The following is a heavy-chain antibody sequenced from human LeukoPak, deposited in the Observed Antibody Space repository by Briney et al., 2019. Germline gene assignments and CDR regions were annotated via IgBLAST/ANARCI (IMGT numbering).Heavy chain of an antibody. CDR1: GYTFISYA. V-gene: IGHV7-4-1*02. D-gene: IGHD3-3*01. CDR2: IDTNTGNP. CDR3: AREDFWSGYSVGY. Sequence: ASVKVSCTASGYTFISYAMNWVRQAPGQGLEWMGWIDTNTGNPTYAQGLTGRFVFSLDTSVTTVYLQISSLKAEDTAVYFCAREDFWSGYSVGYWGQGTLVTVSS. J-gene: IGHJ4*02.